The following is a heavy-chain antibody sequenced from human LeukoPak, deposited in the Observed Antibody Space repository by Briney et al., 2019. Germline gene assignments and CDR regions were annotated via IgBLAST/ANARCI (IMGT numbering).Heavy chain of an antibody. J-gene: IGHJ6*03. CDR3: ARGKDIVVVPAARRGYYYYMDV. D-gene: IGHD2-2*01. Sequence: PSETLSLTCAVYGGSLSGYYWSWIRQPPGKGLEWIGEINHSGSTNYNPSLKSRVTISVDTSKNQFSLKLSSVTAADTAVYYCARGKDIVVVPAARRGYYYYMDVWGKGTTVTVSS. V-gene: IGHV4-34*01. CDR2: INHSGST. CDR1: GGSLSGYY.